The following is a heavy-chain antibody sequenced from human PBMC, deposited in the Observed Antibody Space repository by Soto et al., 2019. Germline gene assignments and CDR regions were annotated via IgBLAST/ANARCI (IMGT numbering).Heavy chain of an antibody. CDR2: IKTDGTEK. CDR3: AKAEKSSAVAGYFDS. J-gene: IGHJ4*02. Sequence: GSLRLSCVASGITLSGYWMGWVRQAPGEGLQWVAHIKTDGTEKYYVDSVKGRFTTSRDNGKNELYLQMNSLRAEDTAVYYCAKAEKSSAVAGYFDSWGQGTLVTVSS. D-gene: IGHD6-19*01. V-gene: IGHV3-7*03. CDR1: GITLSGYW.